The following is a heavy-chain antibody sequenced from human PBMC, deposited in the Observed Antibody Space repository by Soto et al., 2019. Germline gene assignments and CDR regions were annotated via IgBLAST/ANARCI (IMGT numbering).Heavy chain of an antibody. CDR3: ARDTSPYSSSWNDAFDI. CDR2: IIPILGIA. J-gene: IGHJ3*02. Sequence: QVQLVQSGAEVKKPGSSVKVSCKASGGTFSSYTISWVRQAPGQGLEWMGRIIPILGIANYAQKFQGRVTITADKSTSTAYMELSSLRSEDTAVYYCARDTSPYSSSWNDAFDIWGQGTMVTVSS. CDR1: GGTFSSYT. D-gene: IGHD6-13*01. V-gene: IGHV1-69*08.